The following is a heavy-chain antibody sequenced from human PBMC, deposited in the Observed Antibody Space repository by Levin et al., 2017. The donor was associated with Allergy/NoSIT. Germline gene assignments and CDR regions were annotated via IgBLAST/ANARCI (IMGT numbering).Heavy chain of an antibody. Sequence: PGGSLRLSCAASGFTFSNYWMSWVRQAPGKGLEWVANIKQDGSEKYYVDSVKGRFTISRDNARRSLYLQMNSLRDEDTAVYYCATPRGKDNGDYTGYDRWFDPWGQGTLVTVSS. CDR2: IKQDGSEK. CDR3: ATPRGKDNGDYTGYDRWFDP. D-gene: IGHD4-17*01. CDR1: GFTFSNYW. V-gene: IGHV3-7*01. J-gene: IGHJ5*02.